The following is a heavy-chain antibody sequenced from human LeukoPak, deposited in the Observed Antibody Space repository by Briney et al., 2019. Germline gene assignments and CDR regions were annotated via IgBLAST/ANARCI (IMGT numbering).Heavy chain of an antibody. CDR3: ARESGANYDIFTGHLNFDY. V-gene: IGHV3-7*01. CDR1: GFTFSSYW. CDR2: IKQDGSEK. Sequence: GGSLRLSCAASGFTFSSYWMSWVRQAPGKGLEWVANIKQDGSEKYYVDSVKGRFTISRDNAKNSLYLQMNSLRAEDTAVYSCARESGANYDIFTGHLNFDYWGQGTLVTVSS. D-gene: IGHD3-9*01. J-gene: IGHJ4*02.